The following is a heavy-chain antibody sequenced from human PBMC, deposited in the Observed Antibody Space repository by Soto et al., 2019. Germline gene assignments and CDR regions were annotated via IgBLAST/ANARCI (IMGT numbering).Heavy chain of an antibody. CDR2: IYHSGST. Sequence: QVQLQESGPGLVKPSGTLSLTCAVSGGSITMTNWWSWVRQPPGKGLEWIGEIYHSGSTNYNPSLKSRVTISVDKSKDHFSLKLNSVTAADTAVYYCARVDSSGWRSFFDSWGQGTLVTVSS. V-gene: IGHV4-4*02. CDR3: ARVDSSGWRSFFDS. D-gene: IGHD6-19*01. J-gene: IGHJ4*02. CDR1: GGSITMTNW.